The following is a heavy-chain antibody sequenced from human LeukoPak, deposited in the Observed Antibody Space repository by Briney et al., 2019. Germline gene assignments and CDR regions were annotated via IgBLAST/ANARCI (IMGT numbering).Heavy chain of an antibody. CDR2: ISWNSGSI. CDR3: AKDGGRYDFGVLKYFQH. J-gene: IGHJ1*01. V-gene: IGHV3-9*03. CDR1: GFTFDDYA. Sequence: GRSLRLSCAASGFTFDDYAMHWVRQAPGKGLEWASGISWNSGSIGYADSVKGRFTISRDNAKNSLYLQMNSLRAEDMALYYCAKDGGRYDFGVLKYFQHWGQGTLVTVSS. D-gene: IGHD3-3*01.